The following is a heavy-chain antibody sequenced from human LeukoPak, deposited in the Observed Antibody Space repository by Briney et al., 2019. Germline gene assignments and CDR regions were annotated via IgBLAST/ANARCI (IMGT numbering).Heavy chain of an antibody. V-gene: IGHV1-18*01. D-gene: IGHD3-22*01. CDR1: GYTFTSYG. CDR3: ARVVQDYYDSGGYYYKKNAEYFQH. CDR2: ISAYNGNT. Sequence: ASVKVSCKASGYTFTSYGISWVRQAPGQGLEWMGWISAYNGNTNYAQKLQGRVTMTTDTSTSTAYMELRSLRSDDTAVYYCARVVQDYYDSGGYYYKKNAEYFQHWGQGTLVTVSS. J-gene: IGHJ1*01.